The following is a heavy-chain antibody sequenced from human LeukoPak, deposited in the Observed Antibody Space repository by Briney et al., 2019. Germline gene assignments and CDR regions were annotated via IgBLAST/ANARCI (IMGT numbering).Heavy chain of an antibody. D-gene: IGHD2-2*01. Sequence: SVKVSCKASGGTFSSCAISWVRQAAGQGLEWMGGIIPIFGTANYAQKFQGRVTITTDESTSTAYMELSSLRSEDTAVYYCARGLVPAAICPSADYYYYYYMDVWGKGTTVTVSS. CDR2: IIPIFGTA. V-gene: IGHV1-69*05. CDR1: GGTFSSCA. CDR3: ARGLVPAAICPSADYYYYYYMDV. J-gene: IGHJ6*03.